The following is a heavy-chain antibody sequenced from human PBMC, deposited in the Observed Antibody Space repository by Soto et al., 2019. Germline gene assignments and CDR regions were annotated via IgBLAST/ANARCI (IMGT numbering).Heavy chain of an antibody. Sequence: QVQLVQSGAEVKKPGSSVKVSCKASGGTFSSYAISWVRQAPGQGLEWVGGIIPIFGTANYAQKFQGRVTITADESTSTAYMELSSLRYEETAVYYCARDQVGAYCSSTCCYGVGYYYYGMDVWGQGTTVTVSS. J-gene: IGHJ6*02. D-gene: IGHD2-2*01. CDR3: ARDQVGAYCSSTCCYGVGYYYYGMDV. V-gene: IGHV1-69*01. CDR2: IIPIFGTA. CDR1: GGTFSSYA.